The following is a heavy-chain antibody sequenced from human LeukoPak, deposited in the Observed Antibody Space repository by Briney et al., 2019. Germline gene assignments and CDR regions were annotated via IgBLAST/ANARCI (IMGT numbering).Heavy chain of an antibody. D-gene: IGHD3-9*01. J-gene: IGHJ4*02. CDR1: GGSISSGGYY. CDR2: IYHSGST. V-gene: IGHV4-30-2*01. CDR3: ARVDDILTGPDY. Sequence: PSQTLSLTCTVSGGSISSGGYYWSWIRQPPGKGLEWIGYIYHSGSTYYNPSLKSRVTISVDRSKNQFSLKLSSVTAADTAVYYCARVDDILTGPDYWGQGTLVTVSS.